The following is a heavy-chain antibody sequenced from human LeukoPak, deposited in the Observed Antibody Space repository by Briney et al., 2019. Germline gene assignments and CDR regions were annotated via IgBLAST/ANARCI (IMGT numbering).Heavy chain of an antibody. D-gene: IGHD1-1*01. V-gene: IGHV3-30*02. CDR1: GFTFSSYA. Sequence: GGSLRLSCAASGFTFSSYAMSWVRQAPGKGLEWVAFIRYDGSNTYYADSVKGRFTISRDNAENSLYLQMNSLRAEDTAVYYCARDHRYGGLFDYWGQGTLVTVSS. CDR3: ARDHRYGGLFDY. CDR2: IRYDGSNT. J-gene: IGHJ4*02.